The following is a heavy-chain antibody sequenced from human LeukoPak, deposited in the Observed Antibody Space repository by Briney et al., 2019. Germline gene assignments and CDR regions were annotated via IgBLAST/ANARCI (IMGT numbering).Heavy chain of an antibody. J-gene: IGHJ3*02. Sequence: GGSLRLSCAASGFTFSTYAMSWVRQTPGKGLKWVSAISGIGDRTYYADSVKGRFTISRDNSKNTLYLQMNSLRAEDTAVYYCASYVLGDAFDIWGQGTMVTVSS. CDR2: ISGIGDRT. D-gene: IGHD3-3*02. CDR1: GFTFSTYA. CDR3: ASYVLGDAFDI. V-gene: IGHV3-23*01.